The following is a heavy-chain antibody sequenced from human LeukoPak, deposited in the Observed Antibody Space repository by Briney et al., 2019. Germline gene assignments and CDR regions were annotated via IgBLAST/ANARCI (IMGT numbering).Heavy chain of an antibody. J-gene: IGHJ4*02. CDR1: GYSFTSYW. Sequence: GESLKISCKGSGYSFTSYWIGWVRQMPGKGLEWMGIIYPGDSDTRYSPSFQGQVTISADKSISTAYLQWSSLKASDTAMYYCARRGYYYDSSGFEFADWGQGTLVTVSS. CDR3: ARRGYYYDSSGFEFAD. D-gene: IGHD3-22*01. CDR2: IYPGDSDT. V-gene: IGHV5-51*01.